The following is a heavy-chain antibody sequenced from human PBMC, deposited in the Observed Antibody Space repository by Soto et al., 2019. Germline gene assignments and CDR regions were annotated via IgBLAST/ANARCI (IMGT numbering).Heavy chain of an antibody. V-gene: IGHV4-59*01. J-gene: IGHJ6*02. Sequence: PSETLSLTCTVSGGSIGSYYWSWIRQPPGKGLEWIGYIYYSGSTNYNPSLKSRVTIPADTSKNQFSLKLSSVTAADTAVYYCAAALGARSYYYYGMDVWGQGTTVTVSS. CDR3: AAALGARSYYYYGMDV. D-gene: IGHD1-26*01. CDR1: GGSIGSYY. CDR2: IYYSGST.